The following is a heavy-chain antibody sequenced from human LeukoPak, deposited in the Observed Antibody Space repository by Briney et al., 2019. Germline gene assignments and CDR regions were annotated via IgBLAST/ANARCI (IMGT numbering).Heavy chain of an antibody. D-gene: IGHD2-2*01. CDR3: AREGVPSWASDI. CDR2: VSSSGGTT. CDR1: GFTFSSYA. J-gene: IGHJ3*02. Sequence: PGGSLRLSCTASGFTFSSYAMSWVRQAPGKGLEWVSGVSSSGGTTYYADSVKGRFTISRDNSKNTLYLQMNGLRAEDTAIYYCAREGVPSWASDIWGQGTMVTVSS. V-gene: IGHV3-23*01.